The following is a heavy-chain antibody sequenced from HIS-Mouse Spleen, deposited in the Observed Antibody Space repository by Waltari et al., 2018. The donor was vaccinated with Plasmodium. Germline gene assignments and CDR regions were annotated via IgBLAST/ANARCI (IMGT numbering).Heavy chain of an antibody. D-gene: IGHD6-13*01. CDR1: GFPFSSYW. CDR2: IKQDGSEK. V-gene: IGHV3-7*01. J-gene: IGHJ2*01. Sequence: EVQLVESGGGLVKHGGSLRLSCAASGFPFSSYWMSWVRPATGKGLEWVANIKQDGSEKYYVDSVKGRFTISRDNAKNSLYLQMNSLRAEDTAVYYCASSWYWYFDLWGRGTLVTVSS. CDR3: ASSWYWYFDL.